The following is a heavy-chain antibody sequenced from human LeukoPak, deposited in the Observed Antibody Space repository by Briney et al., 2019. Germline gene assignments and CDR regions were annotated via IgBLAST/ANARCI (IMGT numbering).Heavy chain of an antibody. CDR2: INPNSGGT. CDR1: GYTFTSYD. Sequence: ASVKVSCKASGYTFTSYDINWVRQAPGQGLEWMGWINPNSGGTNYAQKFQGWVTMTRDTSISTAYMELSRLRSDDTAVYYCARVTEGNWFDPWGQGTLVTVSS. V-gene: IGHV1-2*04. CDR3: ARVTEGNWFDP. J-gene: IGHJ5*02.